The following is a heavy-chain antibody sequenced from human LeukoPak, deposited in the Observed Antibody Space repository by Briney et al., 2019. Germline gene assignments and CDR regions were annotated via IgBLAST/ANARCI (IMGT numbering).Heavy chain of an antibody. Sequence: ASVKVSCKASRYTFTTYAMHLVRQAPGHRLEGMGWINAGNGNTKYSQKFQGRATLTRDTPASTAYMELSSLRSEETAVDSGTRGSNYYGSGSYYFGRGGPENFDYWGQGALVTVSS. CDR3: TRGSNYYGSGSYYFGRGGPENFDY. V-gene: IGHV1-3*01. CDR2: INAGNGNT. D-gene: IGHD3-10*01. CDR1: RYTFTTYA. J-gene: IGHJ4*02.